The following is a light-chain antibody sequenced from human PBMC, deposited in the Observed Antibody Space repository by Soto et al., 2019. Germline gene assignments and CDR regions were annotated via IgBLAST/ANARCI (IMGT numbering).Light chain of an antibody. CDR3: QQHGTSPPWT. CDR1: HGVSRNT. V-gene: IGKV3-20*01. CDR2: GAS. J-gene: IGKJ1*01. Sequence: ETVLPQSPGTLSLSRGERATLSCRASHGVSRNTLAWYQQKPAHAPRLVRHGASTGATGLPARFGGRGGGRDFTVTVSRRERDDIAVYYRQQHGTSPPWTCGQGTQVDIK.